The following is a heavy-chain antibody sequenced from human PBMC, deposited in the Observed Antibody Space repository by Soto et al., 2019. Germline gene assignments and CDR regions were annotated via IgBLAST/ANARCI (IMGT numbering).Heavy chain of an antibody. CDR3: AHCTLHDYGDYDPGTSHVFDS. Sequence: QITLKESGPSPVKPTQTLTVTCTFSGFSLSNSGVGVAWIRQPPGKALEWLALIYGDNDKRYSPSLKTRLTITKDTPKNQVVLTMTKMHPVDTATYSCAHCTLHDYGDYDPGTSHVFDSWGQGTLVTVSS. D-gene: IGHD4-17*01. J-gene: IGHJ4*02. CDR2: IYGDNDK. CDR1: GFSLSNSGVG. V-gene: IGHV2-5*02.